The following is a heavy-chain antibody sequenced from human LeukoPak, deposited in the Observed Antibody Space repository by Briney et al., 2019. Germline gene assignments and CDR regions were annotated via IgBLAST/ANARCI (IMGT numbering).Heavy chain of an antibody. CDR3: VSVLMAAAAAFNWFDP. D-gene: IGHD6-13*01. CDR1: GFTFSSYS. J-gene: IGHJ5*02. V-gene: IGHV3-21*01. CDR2: INSSSSYI. Sequence: GGSLRLSCAASGFTFSSYSMNWVRQAPGKGLEWVSCINSSSSYIYYADSVKGRFTISRDNAKNSLYLQMNSLRAEDTAVYYCVSVLMAAAAAFNWFDPTGQGNPVTPSS.